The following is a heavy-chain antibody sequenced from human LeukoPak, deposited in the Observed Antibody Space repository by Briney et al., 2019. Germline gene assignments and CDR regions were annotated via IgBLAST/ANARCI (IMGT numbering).Heavy chain of an antibody. J-gene: IGHJ4*02. D-gene: IGHD2-15*01. CDR2: ICAYNGNT. V-gene: IGHV1-18*01. Sequence: SVKVSCKASGYTFTSYGISWVRQAPGQGLEWMGWICAYNGNTNYAQKLQGRVTMTTDTSTSTAYMELRSLRSGDTAVYYCARRYCSGGSCYLGFDLDYWGQGTLVTVSS. CDR1: GYTFTSYG. CDR3: ARRYCSGGSCYLGFDLDY.